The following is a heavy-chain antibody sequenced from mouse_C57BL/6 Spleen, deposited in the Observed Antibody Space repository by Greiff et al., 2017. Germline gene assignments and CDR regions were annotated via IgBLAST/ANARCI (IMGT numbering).Heavy chain of an antibody. CDR1: GYTFTSYW. CDR2: IDPSDSYT. D-gene: IGHD1-1*01. CDR3: ARLGDYYGSSYFDY. Sequence: QVQLQQPGAELVKPGASVKLSCKASGYTFTSYWMQWVKQRPGQGLEWIGEIDPSDSYTNYNQKFKGKATFTVDTSSSTAYMQLSSLTSEDSAVYYCARLGDYYGSSYFDYWGQGTTLTVSS. J-gene: IGHJ2*01. V-gene: IGHV1-50*01.